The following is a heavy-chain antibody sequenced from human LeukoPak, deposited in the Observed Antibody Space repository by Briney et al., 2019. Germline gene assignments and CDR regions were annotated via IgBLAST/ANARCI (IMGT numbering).Heavy chain of an antibody. D-gene: IGHD3-3*01. Sequence: ASVKVSRKASGYTFTSYGISWVRQAPGQGLEWMGWISAYNGNTNYAQKLQGRVTMTTDTSTSTAYMELRSLRSDDTAVYYCARDRRYDFWSGYLRRYHWFDPWGQGTLVTVSS. J-gene: IGHJ5*02. CDR3: ARDRRYDFWSGYLRRYHWFDP. V-gene: IGHV1-18*01. CDR1: GYTFTSYG. CDR2: ISAYNGNT.